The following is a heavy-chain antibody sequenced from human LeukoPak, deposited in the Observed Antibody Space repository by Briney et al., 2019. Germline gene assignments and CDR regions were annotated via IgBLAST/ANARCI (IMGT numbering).Heavy chain of an antibody. Sequence: GGSLRLSCAASGFTFSSYAMSWVRQAPGKGLEWVSAISGSGGSTYYADSVKGRFTISRDNSKNTLFLQMNSLRAEDTAVYYCAKDLIHTLTGDSFVWGQGTMVTVSS. D-gene: IGHD7-27*01. CDR3: AKDLIHTLTGDSFV. J-gene: IGHJ3*01. V-gene: IGHV3-23*01. CDR1: GFTFSSYA. CDR2: ISGSGGST.